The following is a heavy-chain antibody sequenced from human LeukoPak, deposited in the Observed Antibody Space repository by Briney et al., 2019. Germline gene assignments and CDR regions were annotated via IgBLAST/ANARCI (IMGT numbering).Heavy chain of an antibody. V-gene: IGHV1-2*02. CDR3: ARDYVGDNWFDP. CDR1: GYTFTDYY. Sequence: ASVKVSCKASGYTFTDYYMHWVRQAPGQGLEWMGWISPNSGGTNYAQKFQGRVTMTRGTSISTAYMELSRLRSDDTAVYYCARDYVGDNWFDPWGQGTLVTVSS. CDR2: ISPNSGGT. D-gene: IGHD3-16*01. J-gene: IGHJ5*02.